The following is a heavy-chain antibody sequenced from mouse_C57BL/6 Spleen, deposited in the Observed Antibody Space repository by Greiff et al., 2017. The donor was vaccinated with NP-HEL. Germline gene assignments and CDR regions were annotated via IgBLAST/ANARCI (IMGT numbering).Heavy chain of an antibody. D-gene: IGHD2-5*01. J-gene: IGHJ1*03. CDR3: ARAYYSNYVYFDV. Sequence: VQLQQSGPELVKPGASVKISCKASGYAFSSSWMNWVKQRPGKGLEWIGRIYPGDGDTNYNGKFKGKATLTADKSSSTAYMQLSSLTSEDSAVYFCARAYYSNYVYFDVWGTGTTVTVSS. CDR1: GYAFSSSW. V-gene: IGHV1-82*01. CDR2: IYPGDGDT.